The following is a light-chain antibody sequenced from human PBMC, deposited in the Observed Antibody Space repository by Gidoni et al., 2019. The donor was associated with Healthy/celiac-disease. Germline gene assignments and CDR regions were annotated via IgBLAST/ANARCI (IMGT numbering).Light chain of an antibody. Sequence: DIQMTQSPSTLSASVGDRVTITVRASQSISIWLAWYQDNTGKATMLLIYRASSLEIGVPSRFSGSGSRTEFTLTIISLQPDVFATYYCQQYNSYPYTFGQGTKLEIK. CDR2: RAS. V-gene: IGKV1-5*03. CDR1: QSISIW. J-gene: IGKJ2*01. CDR3: QQYNSYPYT.